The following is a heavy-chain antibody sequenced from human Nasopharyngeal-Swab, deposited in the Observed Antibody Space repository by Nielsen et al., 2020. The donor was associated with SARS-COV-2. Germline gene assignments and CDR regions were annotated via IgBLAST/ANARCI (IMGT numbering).Heavy chain of an antibody. V-gene: IGHV3-9*01. D-gene: IGHD1-26*01. CDR1: GFTFDDYA. Sequence: GGSLRLSCAASGFTFDDYAMHWVRQAPGQGLEWVSGISWNSGSIGYADSVKGRFTISRDNAKNSLYLQMNSLRAEDTALYYCTKVGAQDYYYMDVWGKGTTVTVSS. CDR3: TKVGAQDYYYMDV. CDR2: ISWNSGSI. J-gene: IGHJ6*03.